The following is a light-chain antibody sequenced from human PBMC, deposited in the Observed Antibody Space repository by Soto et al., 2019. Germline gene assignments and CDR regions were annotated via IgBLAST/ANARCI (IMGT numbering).Light chain of an antibody. CDR3: QHRSDWPPSLT. CDR1: QSVSSS. V-gene: IGKV3-11*01. CDR2: ATS. Sequence: EIVLTQSPATLSLSPGERATLSCRASQSVSSSLAWYQHKPGQAPRLLIYATSHRATDIPTRFSGSGSETDFTLTISGLEPEDFAVYYCQHRSDWPPSLTFGGGTKVEIK. J-gene: IGKJ4*01.